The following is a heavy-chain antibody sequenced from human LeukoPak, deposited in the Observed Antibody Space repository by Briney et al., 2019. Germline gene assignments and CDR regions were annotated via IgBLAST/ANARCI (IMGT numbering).Heavy chain of an antibody. V-gene: IGHV4-39*01. J-gene: IGHJ4*02. CDR1: GGSIISRSYY. Sequence: PSETLSLTCTVSGGSIISRSYYWGWIRQPPGKGLEWIGSIYYSGNTYYNPSLKSRVTISVDTSKNQFSLKLSSVTAADTAVYYCIYDYIWGSYATWYFDYWGQGTLVTVSS. CDR3: IYDYIWGSYATWYFDY. CDR2: IYYSGNT. D-gene: IGHD3-16*01.